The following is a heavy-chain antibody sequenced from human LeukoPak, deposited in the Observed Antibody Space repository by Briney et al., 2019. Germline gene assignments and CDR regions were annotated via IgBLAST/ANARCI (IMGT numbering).Heavy chain of an antibody. J-gene: IGHJ4*02. CDR3: ARHSVGVRITMVRGVTFDY. D-gene: IGHD3-10*01. CDR2: IYYSGSI. Sequence: SETLSLTCTVSGGSLSSSSYYWGWLRQPPGKGLEWIGSIYYSGSIYYNPSLKSRVTISVDTSKNQFSLKLSSVTAADTAVYYCARHSVGVRITMVRGVTFDYWGQGTLVTVSS. V-gene: IGHV4-39*01. CDR1: GGSLSSSSYY.